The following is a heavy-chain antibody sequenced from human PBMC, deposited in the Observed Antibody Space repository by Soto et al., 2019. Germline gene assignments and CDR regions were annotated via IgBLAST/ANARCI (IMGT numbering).Heavy chain of an antibody. D-gene: IGHD1-26*01. CDR3: AKAPRYSPKPYNWFDP. V-gene: IGHV3-23*01. CDR1: GFTFSSYA. J-gene: IGHJ5*02. Sequence: PGGSLRLSCAASGFTFSSYAMSWVRKAPGKGLEWVSAISGSGGSTYYADSVKGRFTISRDNSKNTLYLQMNSLRAEDTAVYYCAKAPRYSPKPYNWFDPWGQGTLVTVSS. CDR2: ISGSGGST.